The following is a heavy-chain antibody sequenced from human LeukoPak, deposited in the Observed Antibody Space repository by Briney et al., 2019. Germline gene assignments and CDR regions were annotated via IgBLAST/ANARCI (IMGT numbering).Heavy chain of an antibody. V-gene: IGHV4-59*08. J-gene: IGHJ6*03. Sequence: SETLTLTCTVSGGSISSYYWSWIRQPPGKGLEWIGYICYSGSTNYNPSLKSRVTISVDTSKNQFSLKLSSVTAADTAVYYCARQSVYCSGGSCYAYYMVVWRKGTTVTVSS. D-gene: IGHD2-15*01. CDR1: GGSISSYY. CDR2: ICYSGST. CDR3: ARQSVYCSGGSCYAYYMVV.